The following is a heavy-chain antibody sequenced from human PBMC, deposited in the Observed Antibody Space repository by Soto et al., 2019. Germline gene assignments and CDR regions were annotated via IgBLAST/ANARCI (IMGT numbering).Heavy chain of an antibody. Sequence: QVQLQESGPGLVKPSQTLSLTCTVSGGSISSGGYYWSWLRQHPGKGLEWIGYLYYSGSTYYNPSLKSLDTMTVDTSKNQFAIKMSSVTAADTAVYYCARVGTNNWNYRMVDYWGQGTLVTVSS. V-gene: IGHV4-31*01. CDR2: LYYSGST. D-gene: IGHD1-7*01. CDR1: GGSISSGGYY. J-gene: IGHJ4*02. CDR3: ARVGTNNWNYRMVDY.